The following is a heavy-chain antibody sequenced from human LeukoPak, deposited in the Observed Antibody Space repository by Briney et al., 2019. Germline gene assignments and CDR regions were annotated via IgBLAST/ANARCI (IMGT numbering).Heavy chain of an antibody. V-gene: IGHV4-39*07. D-gene: IGHD3-9*01. CDR2: IYYSGST. Sequence: SETLSLTCTVSGGSISSSSYYWGWIRQPPGKGLEWIGSIYYSGSTYYNPSLKSRVTISVDTSKNQFSLKLSSVTAADTAVYYCARGGYFDWLLGRGYYYYYMDVWGKGTTVTVSS. CDR1: GGSISSSSYY. CDR3: ARGGYFDWLLGRGYYYYYMDV. J-gene: IGHJ6*03.